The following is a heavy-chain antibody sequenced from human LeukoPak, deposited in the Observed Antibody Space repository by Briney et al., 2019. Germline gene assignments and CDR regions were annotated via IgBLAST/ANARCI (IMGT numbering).Heavy chain of an antibody. CDR3: ARDVSHYDRSGYSLDY. D-gene: IGHD3-22*01. J-gene: IGHJ4*02. Sequence: GGSLRLSCAASGFIFSTYAIHWVRQAPGEGLEWVAVISYDGRNKYYADSVKGRFSISRDNSKNTLSLQMNSLRPEDTALYYCARDVSHYDRSGYSLDYWGQGTLVTVSS. V-gene: IGHV3-30*04. CDR2: ISYDGRNK. CDR1: GFIFSTYA.